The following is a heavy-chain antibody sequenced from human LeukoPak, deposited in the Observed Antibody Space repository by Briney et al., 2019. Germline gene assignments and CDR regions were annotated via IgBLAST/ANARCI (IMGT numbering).Heavy chain of an antibody. Sequence: SETLSLTCGVSGYSISRGYYWAWIRQPPGKGLEWIGTIYHIGSTYYTPSLGSRVTISVDTSKNEFPLNLKSVTAADTAVYYCARAGWIITSGIDYWGQGALVTVSS. CDR1: GYSISRGYY. D-gene: IGHD3-10*01. CDR3: ARAGWIITSGIDY. V-gene: IGHV4-38-2*01. J-gene: IGHJ4*02. CDR2: IYHIGST.